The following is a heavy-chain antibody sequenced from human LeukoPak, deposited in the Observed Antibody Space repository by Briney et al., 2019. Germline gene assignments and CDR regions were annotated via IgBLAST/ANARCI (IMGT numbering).Heavy chain of an antibody. CDR2: IYSGGNT. J-gene: IGHJ4*02. Sequence: GSLRLSCPVSGFPFSSNSMSWVRQAPGKGLEWVSFIYSGGNTHYSDSVKGRFTISRDNSKNTLYLQMNSLRADETAVYYCARRAGEYSHPYDYWGQGTLVTVSS. CDR1: GFPFSSNS. V-gene: IGHV3-53*01. CDR3: ARRAGEYSHPYDY. D-gene: IGHD4-17*01.